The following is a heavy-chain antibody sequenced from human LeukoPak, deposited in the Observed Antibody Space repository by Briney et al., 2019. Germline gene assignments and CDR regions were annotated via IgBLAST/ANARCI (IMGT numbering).Heavy chain of an antibody. CDR1: GGTFSSYA. D-gene: IGHD3-22*01. Sequence: SVKVSCKASGGTFSSYAISWVRQAPGQGLEWMGGIIPIFGTANYAQKFQGRVTITADESTSTAYMELSSLRSEDTAVYYCASASRLVYYYDSSGYYGAFDIWGQGTMVTVSS. CDR2: IIPIFGTA. CDR3: ASASRLVYYYDSSGYYGAFDI. J-gene: IGHJ3*02. V-gene: IGHV1-69*13.